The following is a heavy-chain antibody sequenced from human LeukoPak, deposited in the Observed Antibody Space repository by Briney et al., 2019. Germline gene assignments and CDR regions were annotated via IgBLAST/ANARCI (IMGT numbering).Heavy chain of an antibody. V-gene: IGHV3-23*01. J-gene: IGHJ4*02. D-gene: IGHD3-10*01. CDR3: AKAFYGSGSYYYFDY. Sequence: VGSLRLSCAASGFTFSSYAISWGRQAPGKGLEGVSAISGSGGSPYYADSVKGRFTISRENSKTTLYLQMNSLRAEDTAVYYCAKAFYGSGSYYYFDYWGQGTLVTVSS. CDR1: GFTFSSYA. CDR2: ISGSGGSP.